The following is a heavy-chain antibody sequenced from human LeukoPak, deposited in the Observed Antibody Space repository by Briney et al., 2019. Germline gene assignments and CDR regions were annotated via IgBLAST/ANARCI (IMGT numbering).Heavy chain of an antibody. CDR3: AKDISFYYGPGSYYNGNAFDI. CDR1: GFTFDDYA. CDR2: ISWISGSI. Sequence: GWSLRHSCAASGFTFDDYAMHWVRQAPGKGLEWVSGISWISGSIGYADSVKGRFTISRDNAKNSLYLQMNSLRAEDTALYYCAKDISFYYGPGSYYNGNAFDIWGQGTMVTVSS. V-gene: IGHV3-9*01. J-gene: IGHJ3*02. D-gene: IGHD3-10*01.